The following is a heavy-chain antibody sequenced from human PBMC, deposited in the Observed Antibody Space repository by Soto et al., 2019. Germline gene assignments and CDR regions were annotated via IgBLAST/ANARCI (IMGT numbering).Heavy chain of an antibody. V-gene: IGHV1-18*04. J-gene: IGHJ4*02. CDR3: AGADYSGYDLAGFDY. Sequence: QVQLVQSGAEVKKPGASGKVSCKASGYTFTSYGISWVRQAPGQGLEWMGWVSGYNGNTNYAQKLQGRVTMTTDTSTSTGDKELRSLRADDTAGYYCAGADYSGYDLAGFDYWGQGTLVTVSS. D-gene: IGHD5-12*01. CDR1: GYTFTSYG. CDR2: VSGYNGNT.